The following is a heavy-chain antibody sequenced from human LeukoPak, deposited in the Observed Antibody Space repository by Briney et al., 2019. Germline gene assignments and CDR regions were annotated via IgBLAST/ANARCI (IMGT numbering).Heavy chain of an antibody. V-gene: IGHV3-15*01. Sequence: GGSLRLSCAASGFTFSNAWMSWVLQAPGKGLEWVGRIRSKTDGGTTDYAAPVKGRFTISRDDSKNTLYLQMNSLKTEDTAVYYCTTTYYDFWSGYYPDFDYWGQGTLVTVSS. CDR1: GFTFSNAW. J-gene: IGHJ4*02. D-gene: IGHD3-3*01. CDR3: TTTYYDFWSGYYPDFDY. CDR2: IRSKTDGGTT.